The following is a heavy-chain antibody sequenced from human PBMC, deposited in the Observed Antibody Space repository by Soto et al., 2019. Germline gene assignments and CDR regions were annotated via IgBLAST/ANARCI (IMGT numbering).Heavy chain of an antibody. J-gene: IGHJ5*02. CDR3: ARDRLGSYGFNWFDP. Sequence: SETLSLTCTVSGGSISSYYWSSIRQPAGKGLEWIGRIYTSGSTNYNPSLKSRVTMSVDTSKNQFCLKLSSVTAADTAVYYCARDRLGSYGFNWFDPWGQGTLVTVSS. CDR1: GGSISSYY. D-gene: IGHD5-18*01. V-gene: IGHV4-4*07. CDR2: IYTSGST.